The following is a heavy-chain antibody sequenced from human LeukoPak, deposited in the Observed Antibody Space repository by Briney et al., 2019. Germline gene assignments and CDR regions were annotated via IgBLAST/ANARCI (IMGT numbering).Heavy chain of an antibody. V-gene: IGHV3-30*01. CDR1: GFSVSTYA. CDR2: ISYDGNNE. J-gene: IGHJ4*02. Sequence: GGSLRLSCAASGFSVSTYALHWVRQAPGKGLEWVALISYDGNNEDYADSVKGRFTISRDNSKTTLYLQMNSLRAEDTAVYYCARWAYFYDSSGYYFDSWGQGTLVTVSS. D-gene: IGHD3-22*01. CDR3: ARWAYFYDSSGYYFDS.